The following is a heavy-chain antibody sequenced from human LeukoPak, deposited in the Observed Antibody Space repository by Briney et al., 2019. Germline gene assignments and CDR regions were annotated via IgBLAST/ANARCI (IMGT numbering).Heavy chain of an antibody. J-gene: IGHJ6*02. Sequence: PSETLSLTCAVSGASISSNNWWWSWVRQPPGKGLEWIGEIYHSGSTNYNPSLKSRVIISVDTSKNQFSLKLSSVTAADTAVYYCARDGGYYDSSGLSLRYYYYGMDVWGQGTTVTVSS. CDR1: GASISSNNW. D-gene: IGHD3-22*01. CDR3: ARDGGYYDSSGLSLRYYYYGMDV. V-gene: IGHV4-4*02. CDR2: IYHSGST.